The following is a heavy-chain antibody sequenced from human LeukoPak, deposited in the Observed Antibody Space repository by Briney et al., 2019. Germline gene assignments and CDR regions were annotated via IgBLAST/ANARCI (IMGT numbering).Heavy chain of an antibody. CDR1: GFTFINAW. CDR2: IKSKADGGST. J-gene: IGHJ4*02. Sequence: GGSLRLSCAASGFTFINAWMSWVRQAPGKGLEWVGRIKSKADGGSTDYAAPVKGRFTFSRDDSKNTLYLQMDSLKTENTAVYYCTADGCSGGGCFSGHYWGQGTLVTVSS. D-gene: IGHD2-15*01. CDR3: TADGCSGGGCFSGHY. V-gene: IGHV3-15*01.